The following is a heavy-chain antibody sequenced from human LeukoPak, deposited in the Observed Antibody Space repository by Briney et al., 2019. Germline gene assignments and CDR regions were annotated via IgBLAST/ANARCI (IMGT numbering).Heavy chain of an antibody. V-gene: IGHV4-59*01. J-gene: IGHJ6*03. D-gene: IGHD6-19*01. Sequence: PSETLSLTCTVSGGSINGYYWSWIRQSPGKGLESLGYIYYTGSTNYNPSLKSRVTMSVDTSRNQFFLRLSSVTAADTAVYYCARGSSSYSSGWIHRYYYYYMDVWGKGTTVTVSS. CDR2: IYYTGST. CDR1: GGSINGYY. CDR3: ARGSSSYSSGWIHRYYYYYMDV.